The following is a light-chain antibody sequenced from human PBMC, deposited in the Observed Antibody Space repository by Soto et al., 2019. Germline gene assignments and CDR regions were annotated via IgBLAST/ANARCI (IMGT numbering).Light chain of an antibody. V-gene: IGKV1-39*01. CDR1: QGISSY. CDR2: AAS. CDR3: QQSYSTPYT. J-gene: IGKJ2*01. Sequence: DIQMTQSPSSLSASVGDRVTITCRASQGISSYLNWYQQKPGKAPKLLIYAASSLQSAVPSRFSGSGSGTDFTLTISSLQPEDFATYYCQQSYSTPYTFAQGTKVDIK.